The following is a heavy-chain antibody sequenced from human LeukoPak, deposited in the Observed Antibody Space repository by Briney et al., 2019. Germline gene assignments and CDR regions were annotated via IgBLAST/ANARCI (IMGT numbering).Heavy chain of an antibody. CDR2: IYSGGST. Sequence: GGSLRLSCAASGFTFSSYAMSWVRQAPGKGLEWVSVIYSGGSTYYADSVKGRFTISRDNSKNTLYLQMNSLRAEDTAVYYCARDRTGYSYGMSSWFDPWGQGTLVTVSS. J-gene: IGHJ5*02. CDR3: ARDRTGYSYGMSSWFDP. V-gene: IGHV3-66*01. D-gene: IGHD5-18*01. CDR1: GFTFSSYA.